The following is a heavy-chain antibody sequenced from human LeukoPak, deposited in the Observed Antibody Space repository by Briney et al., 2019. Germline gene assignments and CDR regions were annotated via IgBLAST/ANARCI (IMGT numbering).Heavy chain of an antibody. D-gene: IGHD5-12*01. J-gene: IGHJ4*02. CDR1: GFTFSPFW. CDR2: ISWDGGST. Sequence: GGSLRLSCATSGFTFSPFWIHWVRQAPGKGLEWVSLISWDGGSTYCADSVKARFTISRDNNKNSLYLQMNSLRAEDTALYYCTTPERGHSGYENAYWGQGTLVTVSS. CDR3: TTPERGHSGYENAY. V-gene: IGHV3-43D*03.